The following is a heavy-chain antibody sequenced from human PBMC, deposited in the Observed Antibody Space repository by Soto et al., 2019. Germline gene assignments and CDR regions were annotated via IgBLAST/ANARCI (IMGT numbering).Heavy chain of an antibody. CDR3: ARVEDPAMVIWFDP. CDR2: IYYSGST. V-gene: IGHV4-31*03. Sequence: QVQLQESGPGLVKPSQTLSLTCTVSGGSISSGGYYWSWIRQHPGKGLEWIGYIYYSGSTYYNPSLKSRVTISVDTSKNQFSLKLSSVTAADTAVYYCARVEDPAMVIWFDPWGQGTLVTVSS. D-gene: IGHD5-18*01. J-gene: IGHJ5*02. CDR1: GGSISSGGYY.